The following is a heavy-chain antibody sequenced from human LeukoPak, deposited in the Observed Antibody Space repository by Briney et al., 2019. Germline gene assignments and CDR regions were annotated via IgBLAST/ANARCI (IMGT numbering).Heavy chain of an antibody. CDR3: ASGTPSSGWLRYNWFDP. CDR2: IIPIFGTA. J-gene: IGHJ5*02. Sequence: PGSSVKVSCKASAGTFSSYAISWVRQAPGQGLEWMGGIIPIFGTANYAQKFQGRVTITADESTSTAYMELSSLRSEDTAVYYCASGTPSSGWLRYNWFDPWGQGTLVTVSS. D-gene: IGHD6-19*01. CDR1: AGTFSSYA. V-gene: IGHV1-69*01.